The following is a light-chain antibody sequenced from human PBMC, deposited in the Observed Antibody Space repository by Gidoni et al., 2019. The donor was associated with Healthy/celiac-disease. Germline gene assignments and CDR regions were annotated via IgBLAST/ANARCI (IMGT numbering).Light chain of an antibody. Sequence: AIRMTQSPSSFSASTGDRVTITCRASQGISSYLAWYQQKPGKAPKLLIYAASTLQSGVPSRFSGSGSGTDFTLTISCLQSEDFATYYCQQYYSYPPTFGHXPKLEIK. CDR2: AAS. J-gene: IGKJ1*01. CDR3: QQYYSYPPT. V-gene: IGKV1-8*01. CDR1: QGISSY.